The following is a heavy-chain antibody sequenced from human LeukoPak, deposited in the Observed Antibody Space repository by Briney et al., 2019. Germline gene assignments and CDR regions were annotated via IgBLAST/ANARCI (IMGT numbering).Heavy chain of an antibody. Sequence: SSETLSLTCAVSGYSISCGYYWGWIRQPPGKGLEWIGSIYHSGSTYYNPSLKSRVTISVDTSKNQFSLKLSSVTAADTAVYYCARSKAAAGFDYWGQGTLVTVSS. J-gene: IGHJ4*02. V-gene: IGHV4-38-2*01. CDR3: ARSKAAAGFDY. CDR1: GYSISCGYY. CDR2: IYHSGST. D-gene: IGHD6-13*01.